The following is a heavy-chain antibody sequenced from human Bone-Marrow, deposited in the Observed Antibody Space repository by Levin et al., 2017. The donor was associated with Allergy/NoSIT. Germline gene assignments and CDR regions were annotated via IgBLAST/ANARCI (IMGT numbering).Heavy chain of an antibody. V-gene: IGHV1-8*01. CDR1: GYTFTSYD. CDR2: MNPNSGNT. Sequence: GGSLRLTCKASGYTFTSYDINWVRQATGQGLEWMGWMNPNSGNTGYAQKFQGRVTMTRNTSISTAYMELSSLRSEDTAVYYCALTYYDYVWGSYRPPIAFDIWGQGTMVTVSS. D-gene: IGHD3-16*02. CDR3: ALTYYDYVWGSYRPPIAFDI. J-gene: IGHJ3*02.